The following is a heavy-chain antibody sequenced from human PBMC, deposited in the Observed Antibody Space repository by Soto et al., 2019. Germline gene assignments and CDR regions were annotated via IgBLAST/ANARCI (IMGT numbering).Heavy chain of an antibody. Sequence: GGSLRLSCAGSGFTFGDSYMSWIRQAPGKGLEWLSYISPGSRYPAYADSAKGRFTISRDNAKRSLYLQMMSLTAEDTAIYYCVRGGGGGLFDPWGQGTMVTVSS. V-gene: IGHV3-11*06. CDR3: VRGGGGGLFDP. CDR2: ISPGSRYP. CDR1: GFTFGDSY. J-gene: IGHJ5*02. D-gene: IGHD2-15*01.